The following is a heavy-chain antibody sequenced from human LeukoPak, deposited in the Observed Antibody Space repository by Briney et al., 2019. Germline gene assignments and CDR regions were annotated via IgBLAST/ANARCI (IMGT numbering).Heavy chain of an antibody. CDR1: GFTFSTYS. CDR3: ARRSEFGVLYYMDV. CDR2: ISGSSGTI. D-gene: IGHD3-16*01. J-gene: IGHJ6*03. V-gene: IGHV3-48*01. Sequence: GGSRRLSCAASGFTFSTYSMNWVRQAPGKGLEWVSYISGSSGTIYYADSVKGRFTISRDNAKNSLYLQMNSLRAEDTAVYYCARRSEFGVLYYMDVWGNGTTVTVSS.